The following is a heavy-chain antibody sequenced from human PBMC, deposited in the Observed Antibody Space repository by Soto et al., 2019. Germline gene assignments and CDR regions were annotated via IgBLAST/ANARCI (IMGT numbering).Heavy chain of an antibody. CDR1: GGSMSSEGYY. CDR3: ARGFKSTAMVTG. CDR2: IYYSGLT. D-gene: IGHD5-18*01. J-gene: IGHJ4*02. V-gene: IGHV4-31*03. Sequence: PSETLSLTCTVSGGSMSSEGYYWSWIRQHPGKGLEWIGYIYYSGLTDYNPSLKSRVTISVDTSKNQFSLKLSSVTAADTAVYYCARGFKSTAMVTGWGQGTLVTVSS.